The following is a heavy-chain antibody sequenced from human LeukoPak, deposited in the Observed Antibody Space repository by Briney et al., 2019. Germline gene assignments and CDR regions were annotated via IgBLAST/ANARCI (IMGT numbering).Heavy chain of an antibody. V-gene: IGHV1-2*02. CDR2: INPNSGGT. Sequence: ASVKVSCKASGYTFTGYYMHWVRQAPGQGLEWMGWINPNSGGTNYAQKFQGRVTMTRDTSISTAYMELSRLRSDDTAVYYCARCYIVATICFYWGQGTLVTVSS. CDR3: ARCYIVATICFY. D-gene: IGHD5-12*01. CDR1: GYTFTGYY. J-gene: IGHJ4*02.